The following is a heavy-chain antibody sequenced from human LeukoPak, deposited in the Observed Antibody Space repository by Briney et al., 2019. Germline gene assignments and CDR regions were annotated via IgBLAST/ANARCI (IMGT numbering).Heavy chain of an antibody. CDR2: ISGGGEST. Sequence: PGGSLRLSCAASGFTFGSYEMNWVRHAPGRGLEWVSHISGGGESTVYPDAVKGRFTIFRDNAKNSLYLQMNSLRVEDTGVYYCARRSGRRYEYWGQGVLVTVSP. V-gene: IGHV3-48*03. D-gene: IGHD5-24*01. CDR1: GFTFGSYE. CDR3: ARRSGRRYEY. J-gene: IGHJ4*02.